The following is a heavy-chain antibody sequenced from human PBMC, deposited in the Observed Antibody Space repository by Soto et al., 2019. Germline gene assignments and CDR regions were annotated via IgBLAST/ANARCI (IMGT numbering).Heavy chain of an antibody. J-gene: IGHJ3*02. CDR1: GFTFSNAW. CDR2: IKSKTDGGTT. Sequence: EVQLVESGGGLVKPGGSLRLSCAASGFTFSNAWMSWVRQAPGKGLEWVGRIKSKTDGGTTDYAAPVKGRFTISRDDSKNTLYLQMNSLKTEDTAVYYCTTDPCCGGSCYCDAFDIWGQGTMVTVSS. V-gene: IGHV3-15*01. CDR3: TTDPCCGGSCYCDAFDI. D-gene: IGHD2-15*01.